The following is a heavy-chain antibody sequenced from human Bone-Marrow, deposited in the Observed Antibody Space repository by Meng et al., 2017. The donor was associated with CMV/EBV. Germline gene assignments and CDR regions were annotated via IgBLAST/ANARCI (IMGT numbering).Heavy chain of an antibody. CDR2: ISSSSSTI. D-gene: IGHD2-21*01. Sequence: GESLKISCAASGFTFSSYAMSWVRQAPGKGLEWVSYISSSSSTIYYADSVKGRFTISRDNAKNSLYLQMNSLRAEDTAVYYCAREDGGDVVVIEQYFQHWGQGTLVTVSS. J-gene: IGHJ1*01. CDR3: AREDGGDVVVIEQYFQH. V-gene: IGHV3-48*04. CDR1: GFTFSSYA.